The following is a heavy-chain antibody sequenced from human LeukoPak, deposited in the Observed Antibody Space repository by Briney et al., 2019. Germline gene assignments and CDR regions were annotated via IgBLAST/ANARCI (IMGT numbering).Heavy chain of an antibody. CDR3: ARGGGDYDSSGYYQTLFDY. J-gene: IGHJ4*02. Sequence: SQTLSLTCTVSGGSISSGGYYWSWIRQPPGKGLEWIGYIYHSGSTYYNPSLKSRVTISVDRSKNQFSLKLSSVTAADTAVYYCARGGGDYDSSGYYQTLFDYWGQGTLVTVSS. V-gene: IGHV4-30-2*01. CDR1: GGSISSGGYY. D-gene: IGHD3-22*01. CDR2: IYHSGST.